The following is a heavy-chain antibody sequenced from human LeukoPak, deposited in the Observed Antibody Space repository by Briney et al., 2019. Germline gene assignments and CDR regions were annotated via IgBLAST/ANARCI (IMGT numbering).Heavy chain of an antibody. V-gene: IGHV3-30*02. CDR3: ARDRYYVLDY. CDR2: IRFDGSKD. Sequence: GGSLRLSCAASGFTFRRFAMDWVRQAPGKGLEWVAFIRFDGSKDYYADSVKGRFTISRDNAKNTLYLQMNSLRAEDTAVYYCARDRYYVLDYWGQGILVTVSS. D-gene: IGHD3-10*02. CDR1: GFTFRRFA. J-gene: IGHJ4*02.